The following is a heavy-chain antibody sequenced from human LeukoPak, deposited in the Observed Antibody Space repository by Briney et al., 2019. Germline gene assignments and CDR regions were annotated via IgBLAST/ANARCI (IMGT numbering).Heavy chain of an antibody. V-gene: IGHV3-74*01. D-gene: IGHD5-12*01. CDR1: GFTFSNAW. CDR2: INSDGSST. Sequence: GGSLRLSCAASGFTFSNAWMSWVRQAPGKGLVWVSRINSDGSSTTYADSVKGRFTISRDNAKNTLYLQMNSLRAEDTAVYYCGRYSGYYFDYWGQGTLVTVSS. J-gene: IGHJ4*02. CDR3: GRYSGYYFDY.